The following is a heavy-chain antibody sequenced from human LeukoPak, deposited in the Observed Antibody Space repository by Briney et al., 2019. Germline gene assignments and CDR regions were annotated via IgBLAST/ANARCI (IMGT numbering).Heavy chain of an antibody. D-gene: IGHD3-10*01. Sequence: SQTLSLTFAISGDSVSSNSAAWNWIRQSPSRGLEWLGRTYYRSKWFNDYALSVKSLIIINADTSKNQFSLLLNSVTPDDTAVYYCARDLYGSGTPSVFPPQKGGGWYFDLWGRGTLVTVSS. CDR2: TYYRSKWFN. J-gene: IGHJ2*01. CDR1: GDSVSSNSAA. CDR3: ARDLYGSGTPSVFPPQKGGGWYFDL. V-gene: IGHV6-1*01.